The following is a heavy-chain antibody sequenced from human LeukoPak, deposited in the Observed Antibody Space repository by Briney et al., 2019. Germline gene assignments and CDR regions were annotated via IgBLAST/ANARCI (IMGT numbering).Heavy chain of an antibody. D-gene: IGHD3-22*01. CDR3: EKDFSFSYYYDSSGYLDY. CDR1: GFTFSSYA. Sequence: GGSLRLSCAASGFTFSSYAMSWVRQAPGKGLEWVSAISGSGGSTYYADSVKGRFTISRDNSKNTLYLQMNSLRAEDTAVYYCEKDFSFSYYYDSSGYLDYWGQGTLVTVSS. V-gene: IGHV3-23*01. J-gene: IGHJ4*02. CDR2: ISGSGGST.